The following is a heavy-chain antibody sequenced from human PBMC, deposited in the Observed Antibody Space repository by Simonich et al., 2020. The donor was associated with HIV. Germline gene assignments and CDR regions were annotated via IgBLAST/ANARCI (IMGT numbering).Heavy chain of an antibody. CDR1: GHTLIDLS. CDR2: FNPEDGEI. CDR3: AIEQYALDI. J-gene: IGHJ3*02. V-gene: IGHV1-24*01. Sequence: QVQLVQSGAEVKTPGDSVKVSCKVSGHTLIDLSIHRVRQAPGKGLEWIGVFNPEDGEILYAQKFQGRVTMTEDTSTDTAYMELSSLKSDDTAVYYCAIEQYALDIWGQGTMVTVSS.